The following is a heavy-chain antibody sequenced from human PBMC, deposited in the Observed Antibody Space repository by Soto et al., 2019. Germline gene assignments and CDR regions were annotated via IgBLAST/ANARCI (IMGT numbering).Heavy chain of an antibody. CDR2: ITPRSATS. D-gene: IGHD2-2*01. Sequence: QVQLVQSGAEVKKPGSSVKVTCKAPGDTFSTYTITWVRQAPGQGLEWMGGITPRSATSNYAQKFQGRVTITADESTSTVYMELSSLTSEDTAVYYCAREGLVLVPSTVNSDYYYYAMDVWGQGTTVTVSS. CDR1: GDTFSTYT. J-gene: IGHJ6*02. CDR3: AREGLVLVPSTVNSDYYYYAMDV. V-gene: IGHV1-69*12.